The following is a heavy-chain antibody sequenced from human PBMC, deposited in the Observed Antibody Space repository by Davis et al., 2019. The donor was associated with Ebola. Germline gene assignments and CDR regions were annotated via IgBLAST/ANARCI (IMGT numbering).Heavy chain of an antibody. CDR1: GYTFTSYA. J-gene: IGHJ5*02. CDR2: INTNTGNP. Sequence: AASVKVSCKASGYTFTSYAMNWVRQAPGQGLEWMGSINTNTGNPTYAQGFTGRFVFSLDTSVSTAYLQISSLKAEDTAVYYCARDMGLLWFGELFPPANWFDPWGQGTLVTVSS. CDR3: ARDMGLLWFGELFPPANWFDP. D-gene: IGHD3-10*01. V-gene: IGHV7-4-1*02.